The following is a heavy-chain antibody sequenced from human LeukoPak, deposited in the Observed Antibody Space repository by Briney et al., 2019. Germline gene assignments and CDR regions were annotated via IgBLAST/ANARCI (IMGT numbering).Heavy chain of an antibody. Sequence: ASVKVSCKASGYTFTSYDINWVRQATGQGLEWMGWMNPNSGKTGYAQKFQGRVTMTRNTSISTAYMELSSLRSEDTAVYSCARGPPSTQYFQHWGQGTLVTVSS. J-gene: IGHJ1*01. CDR1: GYTFTSYD. CDR2: MNPNSGKT. CDR3: ARGPPSTQYFQH. V-gene: IGHV1-8*01. D-gene: IGHD6-6*01.